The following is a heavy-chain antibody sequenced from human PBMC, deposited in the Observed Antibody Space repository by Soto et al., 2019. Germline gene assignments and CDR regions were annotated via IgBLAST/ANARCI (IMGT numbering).Heavy chain of an antibody. CDR3: ATFGDILTGYSHGMDV. Sequence: HGESLKISCKGSGYSFTTYCIGWVRQMPGKGLEWMGIIYPDDSDVRYSPSFQGQVTISADRSITTAYLQWSSLKASDTAMYYCATFGDILTGYSHGMDVWGQGTTVTVSS. J-gene: IGHJ6*02. CDR2: IYPDDSDV. V-gene: IGHV5-51*01. D-gene: IGHD3-9*01. CDR1: GYSFTTYC.